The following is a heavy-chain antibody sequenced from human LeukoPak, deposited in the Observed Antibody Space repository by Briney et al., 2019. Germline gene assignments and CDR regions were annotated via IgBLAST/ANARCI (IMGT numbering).Heavy chain of an antibody. CDR1: GFTVSSNY. V-gene: IGHV3-53*01. CDR2: IYSGGST. J-gene: IGHJ4*02. D-gene: IGHD3-3*01. CDR3: ARGGYYDFWSGYFDY. Sequence: GGSLRLSCAASGFTVSSNYMSWVRQAPGKGLEWVSVIYSGGSTYYADSVKGRFTISRDNSKNTLYLQMNSLRAEDTAVYYCARGGYYDFWSGYFDYWGQGTLVTVSS.